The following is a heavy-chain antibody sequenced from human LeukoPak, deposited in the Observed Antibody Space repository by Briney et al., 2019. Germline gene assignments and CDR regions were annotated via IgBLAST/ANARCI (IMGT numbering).Heavy chain of an antibody. J-gene: IGHJ4*02. CDR2: ISSSSRTI. V-gene: IGHV3-48*02. Sequence: GGSLRLSCAASGFTFNRYNMNWVRQAPGKGLEWVSYISSSSRTIYYADSVKGRFTISRDNAKSSLYLQMNSLRDEDTAVYYCARDYGDHGEYFDYWGRGTLVTVSS. D-gene: IGHD4-17*01. CDR3: ARDYGDHGEYFDY. CDR1: GFTFNRYN.